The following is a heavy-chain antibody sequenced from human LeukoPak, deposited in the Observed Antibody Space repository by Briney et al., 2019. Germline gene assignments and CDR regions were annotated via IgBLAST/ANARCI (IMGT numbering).Heavy chain of an antibody. CDR2: IYYTGGT. D-gene: IGHD6-13*01. CDR3: ARASAYSSSWYEG. V-gene: IGHV4-59*12. J-gene: IGHJ4*02. CDR1: GGSITNYY. Sequence: PSETLSLTCTVSGGSITNYYWAWIRQPPGKGLEWIGNIYYTGGTKYNPSLRSRVTISVDPSKIQFSLKLSSVTAADTAVYYCARASAYSSSWYEGWGQGTLVTVSS.